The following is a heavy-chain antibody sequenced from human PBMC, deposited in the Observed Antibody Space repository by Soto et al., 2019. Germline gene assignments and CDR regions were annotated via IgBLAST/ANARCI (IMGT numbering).Heavy chain of an antibody. CDR3: AHATYYYHSSGYYYFDY. CDR2: IYWNDDK. Sequence: SGPTLVNPTQTLTLTCTFSGFSLSTSGVGVGWIRQPPGKALEWLALIYWNDDKRYSPSLKSRLTITKDTSKNQVVLTMTNMDPVDTATYYCAHATYYYHSSGYYYFDYWGQGTLVTVSS. V-gene: IGHV2-5*01. CDR1: GFSLSTSGVG. D-gene: IGHD3-22*01. J-gene: IGHJ4*02.